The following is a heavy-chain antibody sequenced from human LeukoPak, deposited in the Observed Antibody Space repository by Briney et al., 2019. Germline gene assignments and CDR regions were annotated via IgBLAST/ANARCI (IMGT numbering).Heavy chain of an antibody. CDR3: AKCSGSSGYYYYFDY. CDR1: GFTFSSYA. J-gene: IGHJ4*02. V-gene: IGHV3-23*01. CDR2: ISGSGSNT. D-gene: IGHD3-22*01. Sequence: GGPLTLSCAASGFTFSSYAMRWVRQAPGKGGVGVSTISGSGSNTYYPHPVKGRFTISRDNSKNTLYLQMNSLRAEDTAVYYCAKCSGSSGYYYYFDYWGQGTLVTVSS.